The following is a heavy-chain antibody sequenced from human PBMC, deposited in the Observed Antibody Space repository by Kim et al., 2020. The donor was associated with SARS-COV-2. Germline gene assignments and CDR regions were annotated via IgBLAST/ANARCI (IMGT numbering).Heavy chain of an antibody. D-gene: IGHD3-10*01. CDR1: GFTFGRYW. Sequence: GGSLRLSCAGTGFTFGRYWMSWVRQAPGKGLEWVANINEEGSKKYYVDSVEGRFTISRDNAKNSLYLQMNSLRAEDTAVYYCARDMIRGVKGFDYWGQGTLVTVSS. V-gene: IGHV3-7*03. J-gene: IGHJ4*02. CDR2: INEEGSKK. CDR3: ARDMIRGVKGFDY.